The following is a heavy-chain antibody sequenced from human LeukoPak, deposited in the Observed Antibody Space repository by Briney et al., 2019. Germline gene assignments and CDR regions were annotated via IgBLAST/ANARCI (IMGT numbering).Heavy chain of an antibody. D-gene: IGHD3-16*02. CDR1: GYSISSGYY. J-gene: IGHJ4*02. CDR3: ARIMITFGGVIAYYFDY. CDR2: IYHSGST. V-gene: IGHV4-38-2*02. Sequence: SETLSLTCTVSGYSISSGYYWGWIRQPPGKGLEWIGSIYHSGSTYYNPSLKSRVTISVDTSKNQFSLKLSSVTAADTAVYYCARIMITFGGVIAYYFDYWGQGTLVTVSS.